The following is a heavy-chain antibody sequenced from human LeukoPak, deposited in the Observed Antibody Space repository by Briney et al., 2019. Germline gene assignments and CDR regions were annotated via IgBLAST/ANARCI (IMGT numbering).Heavy chain of an antibody. CDR3: VRDRDSTGYYDY. CDR2: ISSSGYI. J-gene: IGHJ4*02. Sequence: GGSLRLSCVASGFTFSSYSMNWVRQAPGKGLEWVSSISSSGYIYYADSVKGRFTISRDNAKNSLYLQMNSLRAEDTAVYYCVRDRDSTGYYDYWGQGTLVTVSS. V-gene: IGHV3-21*01. CDR1: GFTFSSYS. D-gene: IGHD3-22*01.